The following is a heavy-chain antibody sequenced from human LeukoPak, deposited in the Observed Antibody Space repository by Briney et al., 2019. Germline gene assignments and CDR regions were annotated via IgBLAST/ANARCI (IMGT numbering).Heavy chain of an antibody. D-gene: IGHD3-10*01. CDR2: IYYSGST. V-gene: IGHV4-30-4*01. CDR1: GCSISSGDDY. CDR3: ARRIWFGFDP. Sequence: PSETLSLTCTVSGCSISSGDDYWSWIRQPPGKGLEWIGYIYYSGSTYYNPSLKSRVTISVDTSKNQFSLKLSSVTAADTAVYYCARRIWFGFDPWGQGTLVTVSS. J-gene: IGHJ5*02.